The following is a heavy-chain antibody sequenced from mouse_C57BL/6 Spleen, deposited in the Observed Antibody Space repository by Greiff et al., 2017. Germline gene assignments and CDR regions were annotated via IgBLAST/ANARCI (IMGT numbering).Heavy chain of an antibody. J-gene: IGHJ3*01. CDR1: GYTFTSYG. D-gene: IGHD3-3*01. Sequence: QVQLQQSGAELARPGASVKLSCKASGYTFTSYGISWVKQRTGQGLEWIGEIYPRSGNTYYNEKFKGKATLTADKSSSTAYMELRSLTSEDSAVYFCARFSRDVGFAYWGQGTLVTVSA. CDR3: ARFSRDVGFAY. CDR2: IYPRSGNT. V-gene: IGHV1-81*01.